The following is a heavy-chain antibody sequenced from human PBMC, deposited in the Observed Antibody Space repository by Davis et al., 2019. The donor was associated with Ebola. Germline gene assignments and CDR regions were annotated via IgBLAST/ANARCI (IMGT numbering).Heavy chain of an antibody. V-gene: IGHV3-48*02. J-gene: IGHJ4*02. CDR3: ARDPLDFDYIWGSLKIYYFDY. Sequence: GESLKISCAASGFTFSSYSMNWVRQAPGKGLEWVSSISSSSSTIYYADSVKGRFTISRDNAKNSLYLQMNSLRDEDTAVYYCARDPLDFDYIWGSLKIYYFDYWGQGTLVTVSS. D-gene: IGHD3-16*01. CDR2: ISSSSSTI. CDR1: GFTFSSYS.